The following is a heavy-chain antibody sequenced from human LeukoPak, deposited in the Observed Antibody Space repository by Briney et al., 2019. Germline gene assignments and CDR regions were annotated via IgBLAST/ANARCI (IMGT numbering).Heavy chain of an antibody. CDR3: AADLPSGGY. CDR2: INHSGST. CDR1: GGSFSGYY. D-gene: IGHD3-10*01. V-gene: IGHV4-34*01. J-gene: IGHJ4*02. Sequence: PSGTLSLTCAVYGGSFSGYYWSWIRQPPGKGLEWIGEINHSGSTNYNPSLKSRVTISVDTSKNQFSLKLSSVTAADTAVYYCAADLPSGGYWGQGTLVTVSS.